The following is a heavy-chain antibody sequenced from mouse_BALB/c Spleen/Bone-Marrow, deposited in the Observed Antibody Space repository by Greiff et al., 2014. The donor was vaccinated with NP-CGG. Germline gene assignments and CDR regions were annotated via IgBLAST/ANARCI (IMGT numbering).Heavy chain of an antibody. CDR1: GYSFTGYN. J-gene: IGHJ3*01. D-gene: IGHD3-3*01. Sequence: EVQLKQSGPELEKPGASVKLSCTASGYSFTGYNMNWVKQSTGKSLEWIGNIDPSYGGTKYNQKFKGKATLTGDKSSSTAYMQLKSLTSEDSAGDYCSRGGRGFAYWGQGTLVTVSA. CDR3: SRGGRGFAY. CDR2: IDPSYGGT. V-gene: IGHV1-42*01.